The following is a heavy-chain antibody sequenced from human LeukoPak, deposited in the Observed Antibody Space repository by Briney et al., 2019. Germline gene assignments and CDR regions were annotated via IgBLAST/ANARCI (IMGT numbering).Heavy chain of an antibody. CDR1: RFTVSSNY. Sequence: PGGSLRLSCVASRFTVSSNYMSWVRQAPGKGLGWVSVIYSGGRTDYAGSVKGRFTISRDSSKNTLYLQMNSLTAEDTAVHYCVRAYHPGGWFDPWGQGTLVTVSS. V-gene: IGHV3-66*01. CDR2: IYSGGRT. CDR3: VRAYHPGGWFDP. J-gene: IGHJ5*02. D-gene: IGHD2-21*01.